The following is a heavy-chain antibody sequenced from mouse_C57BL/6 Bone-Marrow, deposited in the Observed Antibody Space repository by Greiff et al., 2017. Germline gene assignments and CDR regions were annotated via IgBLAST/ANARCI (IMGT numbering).Heavy chain of an antibody. CDR1: YTFSRRVH. CDR2: GQGLEWIG. D-gene: IGHD2-2*01. V-gene: IGHV1-87*01. J-gene: IGHJ1*03. Sequence: QVQLQQSGPELARPWASVKISCQAFYTFSRRVHFAIRDTNYWMQWVKQRPGQGLEWIGAFYPGNGDTSNKQKFKGKATLPSDKCSRTAYMQISSLTSEDSAFDDCALGDGYDPYGYFDVWGTGTTVTVSS. CDR3: SEDSAFDDCALGDGYDPYGYFDV.